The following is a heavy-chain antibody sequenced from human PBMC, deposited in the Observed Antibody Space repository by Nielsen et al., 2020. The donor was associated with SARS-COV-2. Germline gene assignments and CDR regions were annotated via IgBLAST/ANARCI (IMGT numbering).Heavy chain of an antibody. D-gene: IGHD2-15*01. Sequence: ASVKVSCKASGYTFINHDINWVRQSTGQGLEWMGWMSPNSGNTGSAQKFQGRVTMTRSTSTSTAYMELRSLTSEDTAVYYCARGGSGSLKWFDPWGQGTLVTVSS. CDR2: MSPNSGNT. J-gene: IGHJ5*02. V-gene: IGHV1-8*01. CDR3: ARGGSGSLKWFDP. CDR1: GYTFINHD.